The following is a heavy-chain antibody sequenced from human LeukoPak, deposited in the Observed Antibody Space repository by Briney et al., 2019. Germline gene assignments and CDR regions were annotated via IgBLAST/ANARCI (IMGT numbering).Heavy chain of an antibody. CDR1: GYTFTGYY. Sequence: ASVKVSCKASGYTFTGYYMHWVRQAPGQGLEWMGWINPNYGGIHYAQNFQGRVTMTRDTSIGTAYMELSRLRSDDTAVYYCARAAYGDYWGQGTLVTVSS. D-gene: IGHD3-16*01. V-gene: IGHV1-2*02. CDR3: ARAAYGDY. CDR2: INPNYGGI. J-gene: IGHJ4*02.